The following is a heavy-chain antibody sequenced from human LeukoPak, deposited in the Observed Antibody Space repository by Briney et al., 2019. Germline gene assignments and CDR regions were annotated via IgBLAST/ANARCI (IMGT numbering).Heavy chain of an antibody. CDR1: GYSFTSYW. CDR2: IDPSDSYT. Sequence: GESLRISCKGSGYSFTSYWISWVRQMPGKGLEWMGRIDPSDSYTNYSPSFQGHVTISADKSITTAYLQWSSLKASDTAMYYCARHTPGLWFGANDAFDIWGQGTMVTVSS. J-gene: IGHJ3*02. D-gene: IGHD3-10*01. V-gene: IGHV5-10-1*01. CDR3: ARHTPGLWFGANDAFDI.